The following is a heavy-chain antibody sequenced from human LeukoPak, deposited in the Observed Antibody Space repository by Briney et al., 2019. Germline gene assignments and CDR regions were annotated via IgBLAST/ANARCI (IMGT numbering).Heavy chain of an antibody. J-gene: IGHJ5*02. CDR2: VYTSGNT. CDR3: ARDNPAGP. V-gene: IGHV4-4*07. CDR1: GGSISGYS. D-gene: IGHD1-14*01. Sequence: SETLSLTCSVSGGSISGYSWSWIRQSAAKGLEWIGRVYTSGNTNYNPSFKSRVTMSIDTSKKQFSLKLYTATAADTAVYYCARDNPAGPRGQGTLVTVSS.